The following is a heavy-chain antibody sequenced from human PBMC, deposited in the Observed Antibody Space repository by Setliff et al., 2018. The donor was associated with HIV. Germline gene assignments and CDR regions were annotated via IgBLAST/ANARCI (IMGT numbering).Heavy chain of an antibody. J-gene: IGHJ4*02. V-gene: IGHV1-18*01. CDR1: GYRFNTYG. Sequence: ASVKVSCKASGYRFNTYGISWVRQAPGQGLEWMGWISPYNGDTRVEQSLKGKVTLTTDTSTNTAYMDMRTQRSDETVVYYCARRGTGWPYYFDYWGQGTLVTVSS. D-gene: IGHD6-19*01. CDR2: ISPYNGDT. CDR3: ARRGTGWPYYFDY.